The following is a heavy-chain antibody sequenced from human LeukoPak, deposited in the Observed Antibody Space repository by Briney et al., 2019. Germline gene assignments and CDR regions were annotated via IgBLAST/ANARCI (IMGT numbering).Heavy chain of an antibody. V-gene: IGHV4-59*01. CDR1: GGSISSYY. CDR3: ARGYCSGGSCRNWFDP. J-gene: IGHJ5*02. Sequence: SETLSLTCTVSGGSISSYYWSWIRQPPGKGLEWIGYIYYSGSTNYNPPLKSRVTISVDTSKNQFSLKLSSVTAADTAVYYCARGYCSGGSCRNWFDPWGQGTLVTVSS. D-gene: IGHD2-15*01. CDR2: IYYSGST.